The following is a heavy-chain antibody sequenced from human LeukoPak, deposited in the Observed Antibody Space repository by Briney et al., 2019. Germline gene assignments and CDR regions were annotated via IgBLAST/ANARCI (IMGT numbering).Heavy chain of an antibody. V-gene: IGHV4-61*02. J-gene: IGHJ5*02. D-gene: IGHD1-14*01. Sequence: SETLSLTCTVSGGSISSNSYYWSWIRQPAGKGLEWIGRIYTTGSTNYNPSLKSRVTISVDTSKDQFSLKLSSVTAADTAVYYCARGRMFDPWGQGTLVTVSS. CDR2: IYTTGST. CDR1: GGSISSNSYY. CDR3: ARGRMFDP.